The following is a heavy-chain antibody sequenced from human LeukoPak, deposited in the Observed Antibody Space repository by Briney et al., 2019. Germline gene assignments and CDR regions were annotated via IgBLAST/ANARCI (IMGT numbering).Heavy chain of an antibody. D-gene: IGHD5-24*01. CDR3: ARVPRDGYNQLDY. V-gene: IGHV4-59*01. CDR1: GGSISSYY. CDR2: IYYSGST. Sequence: SETLSLTCTVSGGSISSYYWSWIRQPPGKGLEWIGYIYYSGSTNYNPSLKSRVTIPVDTSKNQFSLKLSSVTAADTAVYYCARVPRDGYNQLDYWGQGTLVTVSS. J-gene: IGHJ4*02.